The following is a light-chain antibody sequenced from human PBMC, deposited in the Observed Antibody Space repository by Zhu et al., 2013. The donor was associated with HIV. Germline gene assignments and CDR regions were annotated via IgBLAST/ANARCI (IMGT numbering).Light chain of an antibody. V-gene: IGLV1-51*01. J-gene: IGLJ1*01. CDR2: DDT. Sequence: QSVLTQPPSVSAAPGQKVTISCSGSSSNIGNNYVSWYQQLPGTAPKLLIYDDTKRPSGVPDRFSGSKSVTSATLAITGLQAGDEADYYCATWDNGLSEEVFGAGTKVTVL. CDR1: SSNIGNNY. CDR3: ATWDNGLSEEV.